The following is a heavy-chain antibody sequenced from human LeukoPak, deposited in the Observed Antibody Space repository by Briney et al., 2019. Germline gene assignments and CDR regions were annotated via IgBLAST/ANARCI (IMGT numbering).Heavy chain of an antibody. V-gene: IGHV3-33*01. Sequence: DPGGSLRLSCAASGFTFSSYGMHWVRQAPGKGLEWVALIWYDGSNKYYADSVKGRLTISRDNSKNTLYLQMNSLRAEDTAVYYCARGGGSYFGPQTTFDYWGQGTLVTVSS. CDR3: ARGGGSYFGPQTTFDY. CDR1: GFTFSSYG. J-gene: IGHJ4*02. D-gene: IGHD1-26*01. CDR2: IWYDGSNK.